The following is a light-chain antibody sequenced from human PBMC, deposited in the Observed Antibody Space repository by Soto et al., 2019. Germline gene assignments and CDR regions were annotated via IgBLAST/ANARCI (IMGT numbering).Light chain of an antibody. Sequence: EIVLTQSPGTLSLSPGDRATLSCRASQSVSSNYLAWYQQKPGQAPRLLIYVASNRAPGIPDRFSGSGSGTDFTLTISSLQSEDYAIYYCQQYNNWPPWTFGQGTKVDIK. CDR3: QQYNNWPPWT. CDR2: VAS. CDR1: QSVSSNY. V-gene: IGKV3D-20*02. J-gene: IGKJ1*01.